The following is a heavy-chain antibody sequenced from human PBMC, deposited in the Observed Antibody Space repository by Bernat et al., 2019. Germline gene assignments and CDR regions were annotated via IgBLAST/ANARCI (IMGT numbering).Heavy chain of an antibody. J-gene: IGHJ3*02. V-gene: IGHV3-7*03. CDR3: ASRAPYTSSWSAFDI. Sequence: EVQLVESGGDLVQPGGSLRLACAASGFTFSTYWMSWVRQAPGKGLEWVANIKQDGSEKYYVDFVKGRFSIFRDNAKNSLYLQMNSLRAEDTAVYYCASRAPYTSSWSAFDIWGQGTMVTVSS. CDR2: IKQDGSEK. D-gene: IGHD6-13*01. CDR1: GFTFSTYW.